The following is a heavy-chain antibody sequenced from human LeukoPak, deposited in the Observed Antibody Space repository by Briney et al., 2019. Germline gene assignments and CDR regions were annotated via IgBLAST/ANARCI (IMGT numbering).Heavy chain of an antibody. D-gene: IGHD5-24*01. CDR3: ARGETMDV. CDR2: INEDGSEK. CDR1: EFSFETYW. V-gene: IGHV3-7*01. Sequence: PGGSLRLSCVALEFSFETYWMSWVRQAPGKGPEWVANINEDGSEKHYVGSVRGRFTISRDNADNSLYLQMNSLRPEDMAVYYCARGETMDVWGKGTTVTVSS. J-gene: IGHJ6*03.